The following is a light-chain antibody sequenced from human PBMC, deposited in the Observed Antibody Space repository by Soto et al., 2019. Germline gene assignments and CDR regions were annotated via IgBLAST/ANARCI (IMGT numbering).Light chain of an antibody. CDR2: AES. J-gene: IGKJ2*01. Sequence: DIQMTQSPSSLSASVGDRVTITCRASQSISSYLNWYQQKPGKAPKLLIYAESSLQSGVPRRFIGSVSGTDFTLTTSSLQPENFATYSGQQSYSTPRGYTFGQGPKLDI. CDR1: QSISSY. CDR3: QQSYSTPRGYT. V-gene: IGKV1-39*01.